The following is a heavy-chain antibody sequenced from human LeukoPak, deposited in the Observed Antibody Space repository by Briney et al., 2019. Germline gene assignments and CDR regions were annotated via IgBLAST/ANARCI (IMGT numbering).Heavy chain of an antibody. J-gene: IGHJ4*02. Sequence: PGGSLRLSCAASGFTFSDYYVSWIRQAPGKGLEWVSYISSSGSTIYYADSVKGRFTISRDNAKNSLYLQMNSLRAEDTAVYYCAGNQGYSSSVRDYWGQGTLATVSS. CDR2: ISSSGSTI. V-gene: IGHV3-11*01. D-gene: IGHD6-13*01. CDR3: AGNQGYSSSVRDY. CDR1: GFTFSDYY.